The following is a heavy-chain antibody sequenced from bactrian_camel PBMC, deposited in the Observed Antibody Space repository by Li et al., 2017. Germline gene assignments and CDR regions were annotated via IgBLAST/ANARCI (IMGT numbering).Heavy chain of an antibody. CDR2: TLTGSAT. J-gene: IGHJ4*01. CDR1: GPTYKSYC. D-gene: IGHD6*01. CDR3: AAEGDCGSWYLVNY. V-gene: IGHV3S53*01. Sequence: VQLVESGGGSVETGGSLTLSCEVSGPTYKSYCMAWFRQAPGKEREGVAATLTGSATIYADSVKGRFTISQVVAKSTVHLQMNSLKPEDTAMYYCAAEGDCGSWYLVNYWGQGTQVTVS.